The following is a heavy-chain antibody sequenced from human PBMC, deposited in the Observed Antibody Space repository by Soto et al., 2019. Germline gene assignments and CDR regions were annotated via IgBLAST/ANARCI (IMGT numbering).Heavy chain of an antibody. V-gene: IGHV3-64D*08. CDR3: VVVGSTGWFDP. CDR2: ISTGGETT. Sequence: GGSLRLSCSASGFTFRQHSMHWVRQAPGKGLEYVSAISTGGETTYYADSVKGRFTISRDNPKNTLYLQMSSLKTEDTALYYCVVVGSTGWFDPWGQGTLVTVSS. J-gene: IGHJ5*02. D-gene: IGHD1-26*01. CDR1: GFTFRQHS.